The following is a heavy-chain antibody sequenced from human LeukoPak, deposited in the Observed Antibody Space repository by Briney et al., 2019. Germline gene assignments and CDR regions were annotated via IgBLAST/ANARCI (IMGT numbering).Heavy chain of an antibody. CDR3: ARGAPGSYCGGGSCPYFDY. Sequence: GASVKVSCKASGYTFTSYDINWVRQATGQGLEWMGWVNPNSGHTGYAQKFQGRVTMTGNTSISTAYMDLSSLRSEDTAVYYCARGAPGSYCGGGSCPYFDYWGQGTLVSVSS. J-gene: IGHJ4*02. D-gene: IGHD2-15*01. CDR2: VNPNSGHT. V-gene: IGHV1-8*01. CDR1: GYTFTSYD.